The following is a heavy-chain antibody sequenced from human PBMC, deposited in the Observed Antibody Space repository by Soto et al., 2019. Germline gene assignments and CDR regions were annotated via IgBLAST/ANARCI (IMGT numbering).Heavy chain of an antibody. J-gene: IGHJ4*02. CDR3: AGHFGGTQSHFIY. CDR1: GCTFSSYA. CDR2: ITGSGGSQ. V-gene: IGHV3-23*01. D-gene: IGHD2-21*01. Sequence: EVQLLESGGRLVQPGGSLRLSCATAGCTFSSYAMGWVRQAPGKGLEWASSITGSGGSQYYADSVKGRFTLSRDNTKNTLDLQMNSLRAEDTALYYCAGHFGGTQSHFIYGGQGTLVTVSS.